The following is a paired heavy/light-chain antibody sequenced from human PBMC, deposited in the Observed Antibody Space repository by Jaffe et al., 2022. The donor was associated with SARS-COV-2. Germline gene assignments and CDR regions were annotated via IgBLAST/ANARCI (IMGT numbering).Light chain of an antibody. CDR1: QDISKY. J-gene: IGKJ4*01. Sequence: DIQMTQSPSSLSASVGDRVTISCQASQDISKYLNWYQQKSGKAPKLLVSAAANLEGGAPSRFEGSGSGTHFTLTISSLQPEDIATYYCQHYDSLPVTFGGGTKVE. CDR2: AAA. V-gene: IGKV1-33*01. CDR3: QHYDSLPVT.
Heavy chain of an antibody. V-gene: IGHV1-69*02. CDR1: GVIFGTDT. J-gene: IGHJ4*02. Sequence: QVQLVQSGTEVKRPGSSVKVSCKASGVIFGTDTFTWVRQAPGQGLEWMGRIIPVLGITNYAPRFQGRVTFTADKSTRTAYMEMSSLTSDDSAMYFCATPRGGGGELLDFWGQGTLVTVSS. D-gene: IGHD1-7*01. CDR2: IIPVLGIT. CDR3: ATPRGGGGELLDF.